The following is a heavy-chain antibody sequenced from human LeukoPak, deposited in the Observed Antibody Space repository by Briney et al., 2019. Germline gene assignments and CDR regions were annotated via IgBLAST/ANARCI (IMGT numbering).Heavy chain of an antibody. CDR3: ARHQGSSSTSCYDY. V-gene: IGHV4-31*03. CDR2: IYYSGST. D-gene: IGHD2-2*01. Sequence: PSETLSLTCTVSGGSISSGGYYWSWIRQHPGKGLEWIGYIYYSGSTYYNPSLKSRVTISVDTSKNQFSLKLSSVTAADTAVYYCARHQGSSSTSCYDYWGQGTLVTVSP. CDR1: GGSISSGGYY. J-gene: IGHJ4*02.